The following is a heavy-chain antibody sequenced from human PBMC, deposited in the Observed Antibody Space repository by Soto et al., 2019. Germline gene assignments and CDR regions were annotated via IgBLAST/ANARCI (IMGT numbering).Heavy chain of an antibody. D-gene: IGHD2-21*02. Sequence: ASVKVSCKASGYTFTSYGISWVRQAPGQGLEWMGWISAYNGNTNYAQKLQGRVTMTTDTSTSTAYMELRSLRSDDTAVYYCARYTIVVATAILSPWGQGTLVTVSS. CDR2: ISAYNGNT. V-gene: IGHV1-18*04. J-gene: IGHJ5*02. CDR3: ARYTIVVATAILSP. CDR1: GYTFTSYG.